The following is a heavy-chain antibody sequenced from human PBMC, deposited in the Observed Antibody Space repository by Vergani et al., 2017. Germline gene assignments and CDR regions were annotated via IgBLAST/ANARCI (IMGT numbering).Heavy chain of an antibody. V-gene: IGHV4-39*01. CDR1: GGSISSYY. CDR3: ARAGIAVAGPPGRVSWFDP. D-gene: IGHD6-19*01. J-gene: IGHJ5*02. CDR2: VYYSGST. Sequence: QVQLQESGPGLVKPSETLSLTCTVSGGSISSYYWGWIRQPPGKGLAWIGSVYYSGSTYYNPSLKSRVTISVDTSKNQFSLKLSSVTAADTAVYYCARAGIAVAGPPGRVSWFDPWGQGTLVTVSA.